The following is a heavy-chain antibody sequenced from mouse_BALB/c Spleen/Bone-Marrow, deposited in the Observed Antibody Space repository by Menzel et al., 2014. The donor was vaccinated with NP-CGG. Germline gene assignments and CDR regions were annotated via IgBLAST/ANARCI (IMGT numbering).Heavy chain of an antibody. D-gene: IGHD3-3*01. J-gene: IGHJ2*01. CDR1: GYTFTNYW. CDR2: IYPGGGYT. Sequence: VMLVESGAELVRPGTSVKISCKASGYTFTNYWLGWVKQRPGHGLEWIGDIYPGGGYTNYNEKFKGKATLTADTSSSTAYMQLSSLTSEDSAVYFCARRGTEVDYWGQGTTLTVSS. CDR3: ARRGTEVDY. V-gene: IGHV1-63*02.